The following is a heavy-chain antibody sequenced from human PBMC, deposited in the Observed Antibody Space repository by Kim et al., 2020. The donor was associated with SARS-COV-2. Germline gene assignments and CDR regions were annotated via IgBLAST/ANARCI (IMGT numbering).Heavy chain of an antibody. Sequence: DSGKGRFTITRDNSKNTLYLQMNSLRAEDTAVYYGAKGPYYDFWSGYYFDYWGQGTLVTVSS. V-gene: IGHV3-23*01. CDR3: AKGPYYDFWSGYYFDY. D-gene: IGHD3-3*01. J-gene: IGHJ4*02.